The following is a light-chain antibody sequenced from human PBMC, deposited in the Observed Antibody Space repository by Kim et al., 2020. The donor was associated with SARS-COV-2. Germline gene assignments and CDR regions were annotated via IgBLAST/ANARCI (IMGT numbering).Light chain of an antibody. CDR3: QQSYSTPIT. Sequence: DIQMTQSPSSLSASVGDRVTITCRASQSISKHLSWYQHKPGKAPRLLLYVASSLQTGVPSRFSGSGSGTDFTLTISSLQPEDFATYYCQQSYSTPITFDQGTRLEIK. CDR2: VAS. J-gene: IGKJ5*01. CDR1: QSISKH. V-gene: IGKV1-39*01.